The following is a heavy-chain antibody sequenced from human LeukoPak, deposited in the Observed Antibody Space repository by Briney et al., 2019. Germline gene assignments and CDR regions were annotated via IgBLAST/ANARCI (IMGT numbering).Heavy chain of an antibody. Sequence: GGSLRLSCAASGFTFDDYAMHWVRQAPGKGLEWVSLISGDSTYYADSVKGRFTISRDNSKNSLYLQMNSLRTEDTALYYCAKSRATDSDYWGQGTLVTVSS. D-gene: IGHD1-26*01. J-gene: IGHJ4*02. CDR2: ISGDST. V-gene: IGHV3-43*02. CDR1: GFTFDDYA. CDR3: AKSRATDSDY.